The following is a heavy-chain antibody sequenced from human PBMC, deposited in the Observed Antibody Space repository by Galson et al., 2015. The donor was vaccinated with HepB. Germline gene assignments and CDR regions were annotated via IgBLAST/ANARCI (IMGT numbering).Heavy chain of an antibody. CDR3: ARDLSRGLTIDRQYNYYYGMDV. J-gene: IGHJ6*02. CDR2: ISYDGSNK. Sequence: LEWVTVISYDGSNKYYADSVKGRFTISRDNSKNTLYLQMNGLGGEDTAVYYCARDLSRGLTIDRQYNYYYGMDVWGQGTTVTVSS. V-gene: IGHV3-30*04. D-gene: IGHD5-24*01.